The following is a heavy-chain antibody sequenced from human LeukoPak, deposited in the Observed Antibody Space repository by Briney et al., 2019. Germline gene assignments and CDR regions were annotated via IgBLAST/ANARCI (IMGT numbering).Heavy chain of an antibody. Sequence: PGGSLRLSCAASGFTFSSYSMNWVRQAPGNGLEWVSSISSSSSYIYYADSVKGRFTISRDNAKNSLYLQMNSLRAEDTAVYYCARYVVVPAGNFDYWGQGTLVTVSS. CDR2: ISSSSSYI. J-gene: IGHJ4*02. V-gene: IGHV3-21*01. CDR1: GFTFSSYS. CDR3: ARYVVVPAGNFDY. D-gene: IGHD2-2*01.